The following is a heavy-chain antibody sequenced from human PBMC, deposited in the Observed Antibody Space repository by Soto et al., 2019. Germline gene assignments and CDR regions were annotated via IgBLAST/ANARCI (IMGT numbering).Heavy chain of an antibody. J-gene: IGHJ3*02. CDR3: AIEPGSHAFDI. Sequence: QLQLQESGPGLVKPSETLSLTCTVSGGSISSSSYYWGWIRQPPGKGLEWIGSIYYSGSTYYNPSLKSRVTISVDTSKNQFSLKLSSVTAADTAVYYCAIEPGSHAFDIWGQGTMVTVSS. D-gene: IGHD2-2*01. CDR1: GGSISSSSYY. CDR2: IYYSGST. V-gene: IGHV4-39*01.